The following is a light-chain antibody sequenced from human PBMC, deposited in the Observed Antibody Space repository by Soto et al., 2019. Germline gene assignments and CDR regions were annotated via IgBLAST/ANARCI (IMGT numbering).Light chain of an antibody. J-gene: IGKJ2*01. V-gene: IGKV1-39*01. CDR2: AAF. CDR1: QTVSTS. Sequence: DIQMTQSPSSLSSSVGDRVTFTCRASQTVSTSVNWYQHRPGRAPRLLIYAAFSLQGEVPSRFSGSASVTDFTLTITSLQPEDFATFYCQQTYSVPYTFGQGTKLEIK. CDR3: QQTYSVPYT.